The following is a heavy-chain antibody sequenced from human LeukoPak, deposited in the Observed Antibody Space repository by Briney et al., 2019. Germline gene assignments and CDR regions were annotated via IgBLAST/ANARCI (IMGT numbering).Heavy chain of an antibody. CDR2: INPSGGST. V-gene: IGHV1-46*01. D-gene: IGHD6-6*01. CDR3: ARDSGLSGAARVFRAFDY. CDR1: GYTFTSYY. J-gene: IGHJ4*02. Sequence: ASVKVSCKASGYTFTSYYMHWVRQAPGQGLEWMGIINPSGGSTSYAQKFQGRVTMTRDTSTSTVYMELSSLRSEDTAVYYCARDSGLSGAARVFRAFDYWGQGTLVTVSS.